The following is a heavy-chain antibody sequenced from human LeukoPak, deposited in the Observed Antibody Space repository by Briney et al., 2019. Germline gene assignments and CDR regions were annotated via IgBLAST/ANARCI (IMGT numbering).Heavy chain of an antibody. CDR3: ATRPDGNDVPYFDY. D-gene: IGHD5-12*01. CDR2: IYSGGSS. Sequence: GGSLRLSCAASGLTVGFKCMSWVRQAPGKGLEWVSIIYSGGSSYYADSVKGRFTVSRGTSKNTLYLQMNSLRAEGTAVYYCATRPDGNDVPYFDYWGQGTLVTVSS. V-gene: IGHV3-66*01. J-gene: IGHJ4*02. CDR1: GLTVGFKC.